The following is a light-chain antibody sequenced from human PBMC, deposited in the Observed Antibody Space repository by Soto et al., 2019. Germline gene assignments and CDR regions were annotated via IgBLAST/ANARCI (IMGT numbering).Light chain of an antibody. Sequence: DIQMTQSPSTLSASVGDRVTITCRASQSISSWLAWYQQKPGKAPKLLIYRASSLESGVPSRFSGSGYGTEFTLTISSLPPDDFATYYCQQYNNYLLTFGPGNTVDIK. V-gene: IGKV1-5*03. CDR1: QSISSW. CDR2: RAS. J-gene: IGKJ3*01. CDR3: QQYNNYLLT.